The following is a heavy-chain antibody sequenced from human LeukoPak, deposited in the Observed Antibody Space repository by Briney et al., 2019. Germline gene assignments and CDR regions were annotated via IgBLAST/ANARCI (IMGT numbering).Heavy chain of an antibody. D-gene: IGHD3-10*01. J-gene: IGHJ4*02. CDR3: ARGYGWAFDY. CDR2: MYYSGNT. Sequence: SETLSLTCTVSGGSISSSPYYWGWIRQPPGKGLEWIGSMYYSGNTHYNPSLKSRVTISVDTSKNQFFLKLSSVTAADTAVYYCARGYGWAFDYWGQGTLVTVAS. CDR1: GGSISSSPYY. V-gene: IGHV4-39*01.